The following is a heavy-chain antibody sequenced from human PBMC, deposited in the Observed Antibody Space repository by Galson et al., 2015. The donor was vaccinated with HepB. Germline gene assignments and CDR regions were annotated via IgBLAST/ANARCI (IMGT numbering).Heavy chain of an antibody. V-gene: IGHV3-64D*06. Sequence: SLRLSCAASGFTFRSYAMHWVRQAPGEGLEYVSAISSHGGSTYYADSVKGRFTISRDNSKNTLYLQRSSLRAEDTAVYYRVKGPGFAPLRNWFDPWGQGTLVTVSS. J-gene: IGHJ5*02. CDR1: GFTFRSYA. D-gene: IGHD3-10*01. CDR2: ISSHGGST. CDR3: VKGPGFAPLRNWFDP.